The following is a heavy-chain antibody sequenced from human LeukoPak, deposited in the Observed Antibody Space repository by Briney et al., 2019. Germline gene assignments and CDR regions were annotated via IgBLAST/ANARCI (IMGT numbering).Heavy chain of an antibody. J-gene: IGHJ4*02. D-gene: IGHD4-17*01. CDR2: ISANGAGT. Sequence: GGSLRLSCAASGFTFGIYAMSWVRQTPGNGLEWVSSISANGAGTFYADSEEGRFTIYRANAKNTLYMQLSRLRAEVTAIDSGARDARDGDYASHFYWGQGTLVTVSS. CDR3: ARDARDGDYASHFY. V-gene: IGHV3-23*01. CDR1: GFTFGIYA.